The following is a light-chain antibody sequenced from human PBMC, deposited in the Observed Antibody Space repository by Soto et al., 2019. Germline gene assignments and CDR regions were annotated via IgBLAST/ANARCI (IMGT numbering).Light chain of an antibody. CDR1: LDISNN. CDR2: GAS. CDR3: QQYTSWQT. Sequence: EIVMTQSPASLSVSPGGRATLPCRASLDISNNLAWYQQRPGQPPRLLIYGASTRATGVPARFSGSGWGTDFTLTISGLQSDDFAVYYCQQYTSWQTFGQGTQVDIK. J-gene: IGKJ1*01. V-gene: IGKV3-15*01.